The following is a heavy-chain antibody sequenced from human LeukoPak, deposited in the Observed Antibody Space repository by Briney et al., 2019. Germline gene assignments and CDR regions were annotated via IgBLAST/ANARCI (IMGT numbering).Heavy chain of an antibody. CDR3: ARDLPPLGSGYYIGY. V-gene: IGHV1-69*05. Sequence: SVKVSCKASGGTFSSYAISWVRQAPGQGLEWMGGIIPIFGTANYAQKFQGRVTITTDESTSTAYMELSSLRSGDTAVYYCARDLPPLGSGYYIGYWGQGTLVTVSS. CDR2: IIPIFGTA. CDR1: GGTFSSYA. D-gene: IGHD3-3*01. J-gene: IGHJ4*02.